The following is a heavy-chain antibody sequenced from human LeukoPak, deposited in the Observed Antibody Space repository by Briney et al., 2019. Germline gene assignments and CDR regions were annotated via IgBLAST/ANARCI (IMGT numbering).Heavy chain of an antibody. Sequence: GGSLRLSCAASGFTFDDYAMHWVRQAPGKGLEWVSGISYNRDDIGYADSVKGRFTVSRDNAKNSLYLQMNSRRSEDTALYYCAKREAAGIRGYFDYWGQGILVNVSP. CDR1: GFTFDDYA. CDR2: ISYNRDDI. D-gene: IGHD3-10*01. V-gene: IGHV3-9*01. CDR3: AKREAAGIRGYFDY. J-gene: IGHJ4*02.